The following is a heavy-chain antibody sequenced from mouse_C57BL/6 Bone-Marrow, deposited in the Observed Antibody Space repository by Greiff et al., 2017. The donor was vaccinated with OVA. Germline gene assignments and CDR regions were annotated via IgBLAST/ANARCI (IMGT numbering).Heavy chain of an antibody. CDR3: ARRYDYDRYFDV. CDR1: GYAFSSSW. CDR2: IYPGDGDT. Sequence: VKLQESGPELVKPGASVKISCKASGYAFSSSWMNWVKQRPGKGLEWIGRIYPGDGDTNYNGKFKGKATLTADKSSSTAYMQLSSLTSEDSAVYFCARRYDYDRYFDVWGTGTTVTISS. V-gene: IGHV1-82*01. J-gene: IGHJ1*03. D-gene: IGHD2-4*01.